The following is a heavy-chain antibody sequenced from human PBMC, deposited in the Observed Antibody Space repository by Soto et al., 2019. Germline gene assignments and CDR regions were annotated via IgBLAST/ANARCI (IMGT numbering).Heavy chain of an antibody. CDR1: GGSINSYY. D-gene: IGHD3-16*01. CDR3: ARQVFGYFDD. CDR2: IYYSGST. J-gene: IGHJ4*02. V-gene: IGHV4-59*08. Sequence: SETLSLTCTVSGGSINSYYWSWIRQPPGKGLEWIGYIYYSGSTNYNPSLKSRVTISVDTSKNQFSLKLSSVTAADTAVYYCARQVFGYFDDWGQGTLVNVSS.